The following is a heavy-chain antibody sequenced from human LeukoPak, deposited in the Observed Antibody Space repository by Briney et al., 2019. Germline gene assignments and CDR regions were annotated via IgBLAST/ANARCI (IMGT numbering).Heavy chain of an antibody. D-gene: IGHD4-17*01. J-gene: IGHJ4*02. CDR1: GFTVSSNY. Sequence: GGSLRLSCAASGFTVSSNYVSWVRQAPGKGLEWVSVIYSGGSTYYADSVKGRFTISRDNSKNRLYLQMNSLRPEDTAVYYCARDLAPANYGDLEPLDSWGQGTLVTVSS. V-gene: IGHV3-53*05. CDR3: ARDLAPANYGDLEPLDS. CDR2: IYSGGST.